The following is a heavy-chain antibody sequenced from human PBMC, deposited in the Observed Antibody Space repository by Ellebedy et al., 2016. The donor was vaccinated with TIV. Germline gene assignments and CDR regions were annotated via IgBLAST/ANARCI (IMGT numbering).Heavy chain of an antibody. V-gene: IGHV3-15*01. J-gene: IGHJ3*02. D-gene: IGHD4-17*01. CDR3: TTLRSI. CDR1: GFNFEKVW. Sequence: GESLKISCKASGFNFEKVWMNWVRQVPGKGLEWFGRVKSKADGGTIDHSAPVKDRFILSRDDSKDMFYLQMDSLKVEGTAIYYCTTLRSIWGQGTLVTVST. CDR2: VKSKADGGTI.